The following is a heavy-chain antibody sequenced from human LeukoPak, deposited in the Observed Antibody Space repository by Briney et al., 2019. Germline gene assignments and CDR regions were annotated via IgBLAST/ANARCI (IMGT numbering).Heavy chain of an antibody. J-gene: IGHJ6*03. D-gene: IGHD3-3*01. Sequence: GGSLRLSCAASGFTFSSYAMSWVRQAPGKGLEWVSTISGSGGSTYYADSVKGQFTISRDNSKNTLYLQMNSLRAADTAVYYCARHTSYYYYYMDVWGKGTTVTVSS. CDR3: ARHTSYYYYYMDV. CDR1: GFTFSSYA. V-gene: IGHV3-23*01. CDR2: ISGSGGST.